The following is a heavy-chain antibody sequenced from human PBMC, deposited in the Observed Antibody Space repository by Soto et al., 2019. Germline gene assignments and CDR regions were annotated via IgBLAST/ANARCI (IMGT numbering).Heavy chain of an antibody. CDR2: IYYSGST. Sequence: PSETLSLTCTVSGGSISSGDYYWSWIRQPPGKGLEWIGYIYYSGSTYYNPSLKSRVTISVGTSKNQFSLKLSSVTAADTAVYYCARVRGTAGKRYFDYWGPGTLVT. CDR3: ARVRGTAGKRYFDY. D-gene: IGHD6-13*01. J-gene: IGHJ4*02. V-gene: IGHV4-30-4*01. CDR1: GGSISSGDYY.